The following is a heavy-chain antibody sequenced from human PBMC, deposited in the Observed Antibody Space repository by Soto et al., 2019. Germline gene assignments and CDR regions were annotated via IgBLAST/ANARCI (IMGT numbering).Heavy chain of an antibody. CDR1: GYTFTSYG. V-gene: IGHV1-18*01. Sequence: QVQLVQSGAEVKKPGASVKVSCKASGYTFTSYGISWVRQAPGQGLEWMGWMSAYNGNTNYAQKLQGRVTMTTDTSTSTAYMELRSLRSDDTAVYYCASARPPSASLVDDAFDIWGQGTMVTVSS. D-gene: IGHD3-9*01. CDR3: ASARPPSASLVDDAFDI. J-gene: IGHJ3*02. CDR2: MSAYNGNT.